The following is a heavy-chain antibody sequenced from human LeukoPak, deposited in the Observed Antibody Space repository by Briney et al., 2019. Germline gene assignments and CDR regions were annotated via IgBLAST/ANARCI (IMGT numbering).Heavy chain of an antibody. D-gene: IGHD3-22*01. J-gene: IGHJ5*02. CDR2: ISSSSSYI. CDR3: ARVIDSSGYYPGS. V-gene: IGHV3-21*01. Sequence: GGSLRLSCAASGFTFSSYSMNWVRQAPGKGLEWVSSISSSSSYIYYADSVKGRFTISRDNAKNSLYLQMNSLRAEDTAVCYCARVIDSSGYYPGSWGQGTLVTVSS. CDR1: GFTFSSYS.